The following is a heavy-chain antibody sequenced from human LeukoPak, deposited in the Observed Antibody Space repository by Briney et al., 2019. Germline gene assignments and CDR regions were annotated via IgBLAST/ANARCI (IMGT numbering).Heavy chain of an antibody. CDR3: AGLVGRYSTGMYYYFDY. J-gene: IGHJ4*02. CDR2: MYLSGTD. D-gene: IGHD1-26*01. Sequence: NPSETLSLTCAVSGGSISSVNLWSWVRQPPGKGLEWVGEMYLSGTDTYNPSLRGRVTISLDRPKNQLSLRLRSVTAADTAVYYCAGLVGRYSTGMYYYFDYWGPGTLVTVSS. V-gene: IGHV4-4*02. CDR1: GGSISSVNL.